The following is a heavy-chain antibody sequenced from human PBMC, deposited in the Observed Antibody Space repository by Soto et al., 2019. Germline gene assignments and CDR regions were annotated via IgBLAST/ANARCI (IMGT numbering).Heavy chain of an antibody. CDR2: IYYSGST. D-gene: IGHD3-9*01. Sequence: PSETLSLTCTASGGSISSYYWSWIRQPPGKGLEWIGYIYYSGSTNYNPSLKSRVTISVDTSKNQFSLKLSSVTAADTAVYYCARVLKREFYDIVTGYYTESNFDYWGQGTLVTVSS. CDR3: ARVLKREFYDIVTGYYTESNFDY. J-gene: IGHJ4*02. CDR1: GGSISSYY. V-gene: IGHV4-59*01.